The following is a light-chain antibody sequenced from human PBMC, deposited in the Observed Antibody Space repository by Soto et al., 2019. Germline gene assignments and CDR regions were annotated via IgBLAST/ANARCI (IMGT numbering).Light chain of an antibody. J-gene: IGLJ2*01. CDR2: INSDGSH. V-gene: IGLV4-69*01. CDR1: SGHSTYV. Sequence: QPVLTQSPSASASLGASVKLTCTLSSGHSTYVIAWHQQQLEKGPRYLMTINSDGSHNKGDGIPDRFSGSSSGAERYLTISSLQSEDEADYYCQTWGTGMVFGGGTQLTVL. CDR3: QTWGTGMV.